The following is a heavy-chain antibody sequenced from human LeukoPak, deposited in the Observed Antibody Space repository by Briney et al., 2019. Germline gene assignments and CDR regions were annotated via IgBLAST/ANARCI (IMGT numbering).Heavy chain of an antibody. D-gene: IGHD6-6*01. CDR1: GGTFSSYA. CDR3: ARVIPGSSSAILYNWFDP. Sequence: EASVKVSCKASGGTFSSYAISWVRQAPGQGLEWMGGIIPIFGTANYAQKFQGRVTITADKSTSTAYMELRSLRSEDTAVYYCARVIPGSSSAILYNWFDPWGQGTLVTVSS. V-gene: IGHV1-69*06. CDR2: IIPIFGTA. J-gene: IGHJ5*02.